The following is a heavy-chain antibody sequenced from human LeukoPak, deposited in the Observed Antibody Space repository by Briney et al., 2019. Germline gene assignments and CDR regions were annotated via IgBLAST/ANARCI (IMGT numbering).Heavy chain of an antibody. CDR1: GFTFSSYS. CDR2: INSDGSWT. J-gene: IGHJ4*02. V-gene: IGHV3-74*01. Sequence: GGSLRLSCAASGFTFSSYSMHWVRQAPGKGLVWVSHINSDGSWTSYADSVKGRFTISKDNAKNTVYLQMNNLRAEDTAVYYCVSFYEAYWGRGTLVTVSS. CDR3: VSFYEAY. D-gene: IGHD2/OR15-2a*01.